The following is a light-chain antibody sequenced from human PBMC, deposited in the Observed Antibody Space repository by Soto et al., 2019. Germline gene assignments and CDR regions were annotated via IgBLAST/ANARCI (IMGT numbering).Light chain of an antibody. CDR3: QQRGNRPPWT. CDR1: QSVGKY. Sequence: EIVMTQSPATLSLSPGERATLSCRASQSVGKYLVWYQQKPGQAPRLLIYDASNRATGIPARFSGSGSGTDFTLTISSLEPEDFAVYYCQQRGNRPPWTFGQGTK. CDR2: DAS. V-gene: IGKV3-11*01. J-gene: IGKJ1*01.